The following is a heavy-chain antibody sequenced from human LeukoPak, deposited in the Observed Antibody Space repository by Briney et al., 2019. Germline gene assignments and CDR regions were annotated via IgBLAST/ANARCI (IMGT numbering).Heavy chain of an antibody. CDR1: GFTFSSYE. D-gene: IGHD3-9*01. V-gene: IGHV3-48*03. Sequence: GGSLRLSCAASGFTFSSYEMNWVRQAPGKGLEWVSYITSSGSTIYYADSVKGRFTISRDNAKNSLYLQMNSLRAEDTAVYYCAKNDWSSSFYFGYWGQGTPVTVSS. J-gene: IGHJ4*02. CDR2: ITSSGSTI. CDR3: AKNDWSSSFYFGY.